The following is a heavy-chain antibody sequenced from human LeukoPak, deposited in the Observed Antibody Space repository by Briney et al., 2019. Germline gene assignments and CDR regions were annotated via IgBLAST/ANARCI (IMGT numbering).Heavy chain of an antibody. J-gene: IGHJ6*02. CDR1: GFTFNIFA. CDR3: ATTVTTRAYYYGMDV. V-gene: IGHV3-23*01. D-gene: IGHD4-17*01. CDR2: IGSPDET. Sequence: GGSLRLSCAASGFTFNIFAMTWVRQAPGKGLEWVSTIGSPDETYYADSVKGRFTLSRDNSMNTLYLQMNSLRAEDTAVYYCATTVTTRAYYYGMDVWGQGTTVTVSS.